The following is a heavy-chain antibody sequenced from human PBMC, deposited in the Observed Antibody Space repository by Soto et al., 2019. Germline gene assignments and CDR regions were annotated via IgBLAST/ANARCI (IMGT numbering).Heavy chain of an antibody. Sequence: GGSLRLSCAASGFAFNSYGMTWVRQPPGKGLEWVSAITGTGGSTYFAGSVKGRFTISRDNSYDTLYLHMNSLRVEDTAVYYCARGLGGVIAPPDLWGQGTLVTVSS. J-gene: IGHJ5*02. D-gene: IGHD3-16*02. CDR1: GFAFNSYG. V-gene: IGHV3-23*01. CDR3: ARGLGGVIAPPDL. CDR2: ITGTGGST.